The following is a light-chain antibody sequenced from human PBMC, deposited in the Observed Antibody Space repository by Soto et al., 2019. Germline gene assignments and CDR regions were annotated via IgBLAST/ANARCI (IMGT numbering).Light chain of an antibody. CDR1: SSDVGSYNY. Sequence: QSVLTQPASVSGSPGQSITISCTGTSSDVGSYNYVSWYQQHPGKAPKLMIYEVSDRPSGISSRFSGSKSGNTASLTIYGLPTEDEDDYYCSSYTRSSTLFGTGTKGTVL. CDR3: SSYTRSSTL. J-gene: IGLJ1*01. V-gene: IGLV2-14*01. CDR2: EVS.